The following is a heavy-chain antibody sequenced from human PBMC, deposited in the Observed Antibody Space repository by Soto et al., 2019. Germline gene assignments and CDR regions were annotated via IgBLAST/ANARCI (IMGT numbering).Heavy chain of an antibody. J-gene: IGHJ4*02. V-gene: IGHV4-59*01. CDR2: IYYSGST. Sequence: PSETLSLTCTVSGGSISSYYWSWIRQPPGKGLEWIGYIYYSGSTNYNPSLKSRVTISVDTSKNQFSLKLSSVTAADTAVYYCARVRVDDSSGYLDYWGQGTLVTVSS. D-gene: IGHD3-22*01. CDR3: ARVRVDDSSGYLDY. CDR1: GGSISSYY.